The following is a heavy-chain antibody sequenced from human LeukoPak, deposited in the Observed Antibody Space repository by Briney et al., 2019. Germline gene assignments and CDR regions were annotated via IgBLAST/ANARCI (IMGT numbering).Heavy chain of an antibody. CDR2: INPSGGST. CDR1: GYTFTSYY. CDR3: ARDRGYSGYYYYYYYMDV. J-gene: IGHJ6*03. V-gene: IGHV1-46*01. Sequence: ASVKVSCKASGYTFTSYYMHWVRQAPGQGLEWMGIINPSGGSTSYAQKFQGRVTMTRDMSTSTVYMELSSLRSEDTAVYYCARDRGYSGYYYYYYYMDVWGKGTTVTVSS. D-gene: IGHD5-12*01.